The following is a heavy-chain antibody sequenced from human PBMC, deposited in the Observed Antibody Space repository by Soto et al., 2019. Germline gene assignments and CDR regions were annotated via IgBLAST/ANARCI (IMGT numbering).Heavy chain of an antibody. CDR1: GYIFNKYG. CDR3: ARGRGAVIPAGTPDAFDV. Sequence: ASVKVSCKASGYIFNKYGFNWVRQAPGQGLEWMGRISAFNGYTNFAQKFQGRVTLTTDTSTNTAYMELSSLRSDDTAIYYCARGRGAVIPAGTPDAFDVWGQGTMVTVSS. V-gene: IGHV1-18*01. J-gene: IGHJ3*01. D-gene: IGHD2-2*01. CDR2: ISAFNGYT.